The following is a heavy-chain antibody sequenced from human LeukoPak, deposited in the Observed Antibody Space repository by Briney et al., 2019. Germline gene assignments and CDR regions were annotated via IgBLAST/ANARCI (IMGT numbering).Heavy chain of an antibody. D-gene: IGHD3-22*01. CDR2: IYYSGST. Sequence: PSETLSLTCTVSGGSISSYYWSWIRQPPGKGLEWIGYIYYSGSTNYNPSLKSRVTISVDTSKNQFSLKLSSVTAADTAVYYCAVLYYYDSSGDFDYWGQGTLVTVSS. V-gene: IGHV4-59*08. CDR3: AVLYYYDSSGDFDY. CDR1: GGSISSYY. J-gene: IGHJ4*02.